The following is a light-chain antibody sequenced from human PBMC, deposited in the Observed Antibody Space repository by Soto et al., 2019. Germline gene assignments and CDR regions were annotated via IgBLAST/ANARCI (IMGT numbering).Light chain of an antibody. CDR1: QSVSSC. V-gene: IGKV3-11*01. Sequence: EIVLTQSPATLSLSPGERATLSCRASQSVSSCLAWYQPKPDQAPRLLLYDSSNRATGIPARFSGSVSGADFTLTVSNLESEDFAVYSGQQCSNWPLTFGGGTKL. CDR2: DSS. J-gene: IGKJ4*01. CDR3: QQCSNWPLT.